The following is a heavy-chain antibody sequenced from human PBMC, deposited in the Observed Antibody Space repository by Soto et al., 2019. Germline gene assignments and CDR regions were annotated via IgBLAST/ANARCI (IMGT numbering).Heavy chain of an antibody. Sequence: VSVKVSCKASGYTFTSYNINWVRQAPGQGLEWVAVSNSNSGNSDHAHKFQGRLTVTRDNSISTAYMELSSLRSDDTAVYYCVLVRVFDXWGPGTRVTVSX. CDR2: SNSNSGNS. D-gene: IGHD3-10*01. CDR1: GYTFTSYN. CDR3: VLVRVFDX. J-gene: IGHJ4*02. V-gene: IGHV1-8*01.